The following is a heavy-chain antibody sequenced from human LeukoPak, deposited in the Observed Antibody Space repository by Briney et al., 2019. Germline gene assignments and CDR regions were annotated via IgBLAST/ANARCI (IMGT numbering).Heavy chain of an antibody. CDR3: AIGPQHPENWFDP. V-gene: IGHV1-8*02. D-gene: IGHD6-13*01. Sequence: ASVKVSCKTSGYTFTSYAINWVRQATGQGLEWMGWMNPNSGNTGYAQKFQGRVTMTRNTSISTAYMELSSLRSEDTAVYYCAIGPQHPENWFDPWGQGTLVTVSS. J-gene: IGHJ5*02. CDR1: GYTFTSYA. CDR2: MNPNSGNT.